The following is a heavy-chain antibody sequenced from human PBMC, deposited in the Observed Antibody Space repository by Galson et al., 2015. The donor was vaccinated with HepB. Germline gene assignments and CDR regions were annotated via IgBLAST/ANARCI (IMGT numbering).Heavy chain of an antibody. J-gene: IGHJ5*02. CDR1: GYTFTSYG. Sequence: SVKVSCKASGYTFTSYGISWVRQAPGQGLEWMGWISAYNGNTNYAQKLQGRVTMTTDTSTSTAYMELRSLRSDDTAVYYCARDRPDGVARSWFDPWGQGTLVTVSS. V-gene: IGHV1-18*01. D-gene: IGHD3-10*01. CDR3: ARDRPDGVARSWFDP. CDR2: ISAYNGNT.